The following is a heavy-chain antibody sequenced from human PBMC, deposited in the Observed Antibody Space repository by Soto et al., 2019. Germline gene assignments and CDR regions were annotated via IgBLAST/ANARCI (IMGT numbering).Heavy chain of an antibody. Sequence: SETLSLTCAVYGGSFSGYYWSWIRQPPGKGLEWLGQIDHSGTTNYNPSLESRVTISVDTSKNQFSLKLRSVTAADTAIYYCARSYSDWLKPFDNWGQGSLVTVSS. V-gene: IGHV4-34*01. CDR2: IDHSGTT. J-gene: IGHJ4*02. CDR1: GGSFSGYY. D-gene: IGHD3-9*01. CDR3: ARSYSDWLKPFDN.